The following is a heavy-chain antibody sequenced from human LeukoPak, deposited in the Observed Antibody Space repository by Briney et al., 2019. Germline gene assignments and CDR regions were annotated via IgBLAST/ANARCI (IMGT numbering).Heavy chain of an antibody. CDR2: ISGDGSTT. D-gene: IGHD1/OR15-1a*01. V-gene: IGHV3-74*01. Sequence: PGGSLRLSCAASGFTLSYYWMHWVRQGPGKGLVWVSTISGDGSTTHYADSVKGRFTISRDNAKNTLYLEKNSPRAEDTAVYYCARDPRNKGFDPWGQGTLVTVSS. CDR3: ARDPRNKGFDP. CDR1: GFTLSYYW. J-gene: IGHJ5*02.